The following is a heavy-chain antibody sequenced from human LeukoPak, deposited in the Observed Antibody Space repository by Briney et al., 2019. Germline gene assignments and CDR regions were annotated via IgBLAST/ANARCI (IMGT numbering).Heavy chain of an antibody. V-gene: IGHV3-48*03. CDR1: GFTFSSYE. J-gene: IGHJ4*02. CDR3: ARGSGSYYGQYYFDS. D-gene: IGHD1-26*01. Sequence: PGGSLRLSCAASGFTFSSYEMNWVRQAPGKGLEWVSYISSSGSTIYYADSVKGRFTISRDNAKNSLYLQVSSLRVEDTAVYYCARGSGSYYGQYYFDSWGQGTLVTVSS. CDR2: ISSSGSTI.